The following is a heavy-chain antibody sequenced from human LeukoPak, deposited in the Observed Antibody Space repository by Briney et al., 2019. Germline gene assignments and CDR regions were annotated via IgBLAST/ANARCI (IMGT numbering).Heavy chain of an antibody. V-gene: IGHV3-74*01. Sequence: PGGSLRLSCAASGFTFSSYWMSWVRQAPGKGLVWVSRINRDGTTTAYADSVKGRFTIYRDNAKNTLYLQVNSLRAEDTAVYYCARGLNGDYYWGQGTLVTVSS. J-gene: IGHJ4*02. CDR3: ARGLNGDYY. CDR1: GFTFSSYW. CDR2: INRDGTTT. D-gene: IGHD2-21*02.